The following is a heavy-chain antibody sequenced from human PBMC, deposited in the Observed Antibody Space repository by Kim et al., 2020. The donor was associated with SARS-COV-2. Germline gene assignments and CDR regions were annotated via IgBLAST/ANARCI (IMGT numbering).Heavy chain of an antibody. Sequence: SETLSLTCTVSGGSISSSSYYWGWIRQPPGKGLEWIGSIYYSGSTYYNPSLKSRVTISVDTSKNQFSLKLSSVTAADTAVYYCARHATGFTMVRANWFDPWGQGTLVTVSS. D-gene: IGHD3-10*01. CDR3: ARHATGFTMVRANWFDP. CDR2: IYYSGST. CDR1: GGSISSSSYY. V-gene: IGHV4-39*01. J-gene: IGHJ5*02.